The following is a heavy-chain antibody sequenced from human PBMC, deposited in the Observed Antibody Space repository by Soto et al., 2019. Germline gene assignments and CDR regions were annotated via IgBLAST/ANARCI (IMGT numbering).Heavy chain of an antibody. V-gene: IGHV1-58*01. CDR3: AADGYCSGGSCYEYDYGMDV. J-gene: IGHJ6*02. Sequence: SVKVSCKASGFTFTSSAVQWVRQARGQRLEWIGWIVVGSGNTNYAQKFQERVTITRDMSTSTAYMELSSLRSEDTAVYYCAADGYCSGGSCYEYDYGMDVWGQGTTVTVS. D-gene: IGHD2-15*01. CDR2: IVVGSGNT. CDR1: GFTFTSSA.